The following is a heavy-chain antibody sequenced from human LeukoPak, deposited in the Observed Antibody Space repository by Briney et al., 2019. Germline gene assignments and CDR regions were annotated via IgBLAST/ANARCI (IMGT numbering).Heavy chain of an antibody. CDR2: ISYDGSNK. CDR3: ARTRIAARNDQHYFDY. V-gene: IGHV3-30-3*01. Sequence: GGSLRLSCAASGFTFSSYAMHWVRQAPGKGLEWVAVISYDGSNKYYADSVKGRFTISRDNSKNTLYLQMNSLRAEDTAVYYCARTRIAARNDQHYFDYWGQGTLVTVSS. CDR1: GFTFSSYA. D-gene: IGHD6-6*01. J-gene: IGHJ4*02.